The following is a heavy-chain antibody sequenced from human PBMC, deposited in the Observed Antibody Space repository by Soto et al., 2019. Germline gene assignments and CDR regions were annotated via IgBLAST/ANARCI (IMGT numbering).Heavy chain of an antibody. CDR2: FTPLFGTT. D-gene: IGHD1-1*01. Sequence: QVRLVQSGAEVKKPGSSVKVSCKASGGTFRSFAFSWVRQAPGDGLEWVGGFTPLFGTTNYAEKLKGRVTITADESTSTVYMELSSLTSEDSAVYFCVKDNDNAYAFWGQGTLVTVSS. V-gene: IGHV1-69*01. J-gene: IGHJ1*01. CDR1: GGTFRSFA. CDR3: VKDNDNAYAF.